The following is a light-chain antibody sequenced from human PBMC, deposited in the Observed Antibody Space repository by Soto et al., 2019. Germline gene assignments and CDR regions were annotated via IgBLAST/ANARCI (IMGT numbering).Light chain of an antibody. CDR3: QQYGSSPTWT. CDR1: QSVSSNY. J-gene: IGKJ1*01. V-gene: IGKV3-20*01. Sequence: EIVLTQSPGTLSLSPGERATLSCRASQSVSSNYLAWYQQKPGQAPRLLIYGASSRATGIPDRFSGSGSGTDFTLTISRLEPEDFAVYYCQQYGSSPTWTFGPGTEVEIK. CDR2: GAS.